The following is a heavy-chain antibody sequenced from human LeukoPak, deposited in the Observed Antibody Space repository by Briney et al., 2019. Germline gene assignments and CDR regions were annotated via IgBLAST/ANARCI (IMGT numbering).Heavy chain of an antibody. J-gene: IGHJ4*02. CDR3: ARRGLSSAWYYFDS. V-gene: IGHV3-30*03. CDR2: ISYDGSSK. Sequence: PGGSLRLSCAASGFTFRSYGMHWVRQAPGKGLEWVTVISYDGSSKYSADSVKDRYTISRDNSKNTLYLQMNSLRAEDTAVYYCARRGLSSAWYYFDSWGQGTLVTVSS. CDR1: GFTFRSYG. D-gene: IGHD6-19*01.